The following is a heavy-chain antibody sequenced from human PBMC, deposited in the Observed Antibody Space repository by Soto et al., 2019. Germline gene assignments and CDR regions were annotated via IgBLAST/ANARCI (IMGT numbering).Heavy chain of an antibody. J-gene: IGHJ6*02. Sequence: PGESLKISCKGSGYSFTSYWIGWVRQMPGKGLEWMGIIYPGDSDTRYSPSFQGQVTISADKSISTAYLQWSSLKASDTAMYYCARGDGYCSSTSCYNNYGMDVWGQGTTVTVSS. V-gene: IGHV5-51*01. CDR2: IYPGDSDT. D-gene: IGHD2-2*02. CDR1: GYSFTSYW. CDR3: ARGDGYCSSTSCYNNYGMDV.